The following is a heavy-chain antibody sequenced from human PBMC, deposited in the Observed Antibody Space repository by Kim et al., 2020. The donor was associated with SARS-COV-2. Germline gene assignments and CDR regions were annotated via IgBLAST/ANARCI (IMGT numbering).Heavy chain of an antibody. V-gene: IGHV3-48*02. J-gene: IGHJ3*02. CDR2: ISSGITTI. CDR1: GFTFSSYS. D-gene: IGHD6-19*01. Sequence: GGSLRLSCAASGFTFSSYSMNWVRQAPGKGLEWVSYISSGITTIYYADSVKGRFTISRDHSKNSLYLQMNSLRDEDTAIYYCAREMIAVADSAFDIWGQGTMVTVSS. CDR3: AREMIAVADSAFDI.